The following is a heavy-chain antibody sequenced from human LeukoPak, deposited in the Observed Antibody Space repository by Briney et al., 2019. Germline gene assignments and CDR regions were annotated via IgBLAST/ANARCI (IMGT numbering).Heavy chain of an antibody. D-gene: IGHD1-14*01. Sequence: GASVKVSCKASGYTFTSYGISWVRQAPGQGLEWMGWISAYNGNTNYAQKLQGRVTMTTDTSTSTAYMELRSLRSDDTAVYYCARDLDLDATGAFDYWGQGTLVTVSS. J-gene: IGHJ4*02. CDR3: ARDLDLDATGAFDY. V-gene: IGHV1-18*04. CDR1: GYTFTSYG. CDR2: ISAYNGNT.